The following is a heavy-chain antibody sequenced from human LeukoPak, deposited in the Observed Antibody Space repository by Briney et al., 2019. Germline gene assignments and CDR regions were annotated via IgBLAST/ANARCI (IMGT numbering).Heavy chain of an antibody. CDR1: GFPFRSYA. D-gene: IGHD1-1*01. Sequence: GSLRLSCVASGFPFRSYAMTWVRQTPGKGLESVSVITDDEDTYYADSVKGRFTISRDNSQDTVFLQMNSLRVEDTAVYYCAKVDYWSPENYFDSWGQGTLVTVSS. V-gene: IGHV3-23*01. J-gene: IGHJ4*02. CDR3: AKVDYWSPENYFDS. CDR2: ITDDEDT.